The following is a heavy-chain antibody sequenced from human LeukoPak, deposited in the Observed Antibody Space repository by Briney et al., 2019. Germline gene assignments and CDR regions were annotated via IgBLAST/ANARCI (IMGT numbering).Heavy chain of an antibody. Sequence: GGSLRLSCAASGFTFSSYGMHWVRQAPGKGLEWVAFIRYDGSNKYYADSVKGRFTISRDNSKNTLYLQMNSLRSDDTAVYYCARDSITIFGVVITPYFDYWGQGTLVTVSS. D-gene: IGHD3-3*01. CDR3: ARDSITIFGVVITPYFDY. CDR1: GFTFSSYG. V-gene: IGHV3-30*02. J-gene: IGHJ4*02. CDR2: IRYDGSNK.